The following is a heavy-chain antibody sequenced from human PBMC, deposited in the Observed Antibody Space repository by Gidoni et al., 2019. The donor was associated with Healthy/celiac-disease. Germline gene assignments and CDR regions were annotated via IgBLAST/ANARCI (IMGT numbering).Heavy chain of an antibody. Sequence: EVQLVESGGGLVQPGGSLRLSCAASGFTFSSYWMHWVRQAPGKGLVWVSRINSDGSSTSYADSVKGRFTISRDNAKNTLYLQMNSLRAEDTAVYYCAREYYTKSTNPLYDYYYGMDVWGQGTTVTVSS. CDR1: GFTFSSYW. D-gene: IGHD3-3*01. J-gene: IGHJ6*02. CDR2: INSDGSST. CDR3: AREYYTKSTNPLYDYYYGMDV. V-gene: IGHV3-74*01.